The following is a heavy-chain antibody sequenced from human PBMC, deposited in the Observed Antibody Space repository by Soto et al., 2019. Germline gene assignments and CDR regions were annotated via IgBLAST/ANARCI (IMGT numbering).Heavy chain of an antibody. Sequence: PSETLSLTCGVSGESFSGYYWSWIRQPPGKGLEWIGQIFHGGGTNYSPSLKSRVTISVDTSKNQFSLELSSVTAADTAVYYCARPHYDSTTFYSFFDYWGQGTLVTVSS. V-gene: IGHV4-34*12. J-gene: IGHJ4*02. D-gene: IGHD3-22*01. CDR2: IFHGGGT. CDR1: GESFSGYY. CDR3: ARPHYDSTTFYSFFDY.